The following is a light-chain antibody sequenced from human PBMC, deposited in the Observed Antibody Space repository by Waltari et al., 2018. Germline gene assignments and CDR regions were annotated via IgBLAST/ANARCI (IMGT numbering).Light chain of an antibody. CDR3: TSYTSSTTWV. V-gene: IGLV2-14*01. J-gene: IGLJ3*02. CDR2: EVS. CDR1: SSSVGSYNL. Sequence: QSALTQPASVSGSPGQSITISCIGTSSSVGSYNLVPWYQQHPGKAPKLMICEVSNRPSGVSNRFSGSKSGNTASLTISGLQAEDEADYYCTSYTSSTTWVFGGGTKLTVL.